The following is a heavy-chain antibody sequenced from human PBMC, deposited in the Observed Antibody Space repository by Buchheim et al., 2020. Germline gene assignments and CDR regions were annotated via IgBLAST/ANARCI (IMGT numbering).Heavy chain of an antibody. CDR2: ISYDGSNK. V-gene: IGHV3-30*18. CDR1: GFTFSSYG. CDR3: AKNHYDYVWGSYRLREPFDY. J-gene: IGHJ4*02. D-gene: IGHD3-16*02. Sequence: QVQLVESGGGVVQPGRSLRLSCAASGFTFSSYGMHWVRQAPGKGLEWVAVISYDGSNKYYADSVKGRFTISRDNSKNTLYLQMNSLRAEDTAVYYCAKNHYDYVWGSYRLREPFDYWGQGTL.